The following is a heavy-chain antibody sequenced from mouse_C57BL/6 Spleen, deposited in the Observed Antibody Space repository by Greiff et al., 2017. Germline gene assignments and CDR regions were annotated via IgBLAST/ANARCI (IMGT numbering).Heavy chain of an antibody. V-gene: IGHV2-6-1*01. CDR2: IWSDGST. D-gene: IGHD2-1*01. CDR3: ARHDGNYDYYAMDY. J-gene: IGHJ4*01. CDR1: GFSLTSYG. Sequence: QVQLKESGPGLVAPSQSLSITCTVSGFSLTSYGVHWVRQPPGKGLEWLVVIWSDGSTTYNSALKSRLSISKDNSKSQVFLKMNSLQTDDTAMYYCARHDGNYDYYAMDYWGQGTSVTVSS.